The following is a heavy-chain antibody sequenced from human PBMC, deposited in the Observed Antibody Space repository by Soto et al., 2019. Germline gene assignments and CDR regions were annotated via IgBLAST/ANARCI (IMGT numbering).Heavy chain of an antibody. J-gene: IGHJ4*02. CDR3: ARQLSHICDS. CDR2: IKPGTSDI. Sequence: GESLKISCKGVGYKFGSAWIGWVRQMPGKGLEWMGIIKPGTSDIRYSPSCRGHVTISADEAVSTAYLQWSSLKASDTAMYYCARQLSHICDSWGQGTLVTVS. CDR1: GYKFGSAW. V-gene: IGHV5-51*01. D-gene: IGHD3-3*02.